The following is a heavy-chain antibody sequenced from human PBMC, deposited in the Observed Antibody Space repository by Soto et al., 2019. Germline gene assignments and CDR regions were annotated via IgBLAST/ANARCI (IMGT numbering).Heavy chain of an antibody. J-gene: IGHJ5*02. CDR3: ARVLIPEDGYSGSRGWFDP. CDR2: IIPIFGTA. CDR1: GGTFSSYA. V-gene: IGHV1-69*13. Sequence: GASVKVSCKASGGTFSSYAISWVRQAPGQGLEWMGGIIPIFGTANYAQKFQGRVTITADESTSTAYMELSSLRSEDTAVYYCARVLIPEDGYSGSRGWFDPWGRGTLVTVSS. D-gene: IGHD1-26*01.